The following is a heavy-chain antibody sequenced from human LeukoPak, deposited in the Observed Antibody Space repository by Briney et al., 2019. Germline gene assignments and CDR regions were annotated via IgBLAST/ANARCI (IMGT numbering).Heavy chain of an antibody. J-gene: IGHJ4*02. CDR2: ISGSGGST. D-gene: IGHD3-22*01. CDR1: GFTFSSYA. V-gene: IGHV3-23*01. CDR3: AKGYYDSSGLFDY. Sequence: PGRPLRLSCAASGFTFSSYAMSWVRQAPGKGLEWVSAISGSGGSTYYADSVKGRFTISRDNSKNTLYLQMNSLRAEDTAVYYCAKGYYDSSGLFDYWGQGTLVTVSS.